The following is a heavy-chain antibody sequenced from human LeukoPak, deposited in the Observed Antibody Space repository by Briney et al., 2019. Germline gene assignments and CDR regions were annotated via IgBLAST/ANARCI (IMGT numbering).Heavy chain of an antibody. CDR2: IRYDGSNK. D-gene: IGHD4-23*01. CDR1: GFTFSSYG. J-gene: IGHJ4*02. CDR3: AKDLSPPFSSRVVTLGY. Sequence: PGGSLRLSCAASGFTFSSYGMHWVRQAPGKGLEWVAFIRYDGSNKYYADSVKGRFTISRDNSKNTLYLQMNSLRAEDTAVYYCAKDLSPPFSSRVVTLGYWGQGTLVTVSS. V-gene: IGHV3-30*02.